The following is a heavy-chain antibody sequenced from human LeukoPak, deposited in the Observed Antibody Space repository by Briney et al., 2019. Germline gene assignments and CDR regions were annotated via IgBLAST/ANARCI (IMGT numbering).Heavy chain of an antibody. J-gene: IGHJ4*02. CDR3: ARGVRD. CDR1: GGSISSYY. Sequence: SETLSLTCTVSGGSISSYYWSWIRQPAGKGLEWIGRIYTSGSTYNNPSLKSRVTISVDTSKNHFSLNLRSVTAADTAVYYCARGVRDWGQGTLVTVSS. V-gene: IGHV4-4*07. CDR2: IYTSGST.